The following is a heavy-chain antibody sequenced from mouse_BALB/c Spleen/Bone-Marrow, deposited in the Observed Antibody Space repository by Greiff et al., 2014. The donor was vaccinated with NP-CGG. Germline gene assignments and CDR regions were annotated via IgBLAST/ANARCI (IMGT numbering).Heavy chain of an antibody. CDR3: ARGGDSSFDY. Sequence: VQVEESGAELVRPGTSVKVSCKASGYAFTNYLIEWVKQRPGQGLEWTGMINPGSGGTNYNEKFKGKATLTADKSSSTAYMQLSSLTSDDSAVYFCARGGDSSFDYWGQGTLLTVSA. CDR1: GYAFTNYL. J-gene: IGHJ3*01. CDR2: INPGSGGT. V-gene: IGHV1-54*01.